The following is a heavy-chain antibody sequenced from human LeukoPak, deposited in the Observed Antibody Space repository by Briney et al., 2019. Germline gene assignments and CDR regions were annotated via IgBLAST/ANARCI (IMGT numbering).Heavy chain of an antibody. CDR3: ARVGEVAAAGTEVGYFDY. J-gene: IGHJ4*02. CDR2: ISSSGSTI. D-gene: IGHD6-13*01. Sequence: GGSLRLSCAASGFTFSSYAMHWVRQAPGKGLEWVSYISSSGSTIYYADSVKGRFTISRDNAKNSLYLQMNSLRAEDTAVYYCARVGEVAAAGTEVGYFDYWGQGTLVTVSS. V-gene: IGHV3-48*04. CDR1: GFTFSSYA.